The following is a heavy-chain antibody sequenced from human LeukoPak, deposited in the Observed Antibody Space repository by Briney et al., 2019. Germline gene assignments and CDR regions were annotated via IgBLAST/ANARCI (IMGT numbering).Heavy chain of an antibody. D-gene: IGHD3-3*01. V-gene: IGHV3-74*01. Sequence: PGGSLRLSCAASGFTFSIYWMHWVRHAAGKGLVWVSRINSDGSSTIYADSVKGRFTISRDNAKNTLYLQMNSLRAEDTAVYYCARDEDWSGYYGAFDIWGQGTMVTVSS. CDR3: ARDEDWSGYYGAFDI. J-gene: IGHJ3*02. CDR2: INSDGSST. CDR1: GFTFSIYW.